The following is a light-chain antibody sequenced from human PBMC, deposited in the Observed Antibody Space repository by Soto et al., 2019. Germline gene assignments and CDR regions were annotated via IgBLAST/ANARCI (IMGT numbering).Light chain of an antibody. V-gene: IGKV3-20*01. CDR3: QYYSGSQT. CDR1: QSVNSLY. J-gene: IGKJ4*01. Sequence: EIVFTQSPGTLSLSPGEGATLSCRASQSVNSLYLAWYQQKPGQAPRLLIYGASSRATGIPDRFSGSGSGTDFTLTISRLEPEDFAVYYCQYYSGSQTFGGGTKVDIK. CDR2: GAS.